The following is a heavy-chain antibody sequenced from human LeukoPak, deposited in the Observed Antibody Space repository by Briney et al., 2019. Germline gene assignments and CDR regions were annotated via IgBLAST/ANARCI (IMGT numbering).Heavy chain of an antibody. Sequence: GWSLRLSCAASGFTFSSYWMSWVRQAPGKGLEWVANIKQDGSEKYYVDSVKGRFTISRDNAKNSLYLQMNSLRAEDTAVYYGARDQGTRIGEVPAYDYYYGMDDWGEGTPVTVSS. CDR1: GFTFSSYW. V-gene: IGHV3-7*03. J-gene: IGHJ6*04. CDR3: ARDQGTRIGEVPAYDYYYGMDD. CDR2: IKQDGSEK. D-gene: IGHD2-2*01.